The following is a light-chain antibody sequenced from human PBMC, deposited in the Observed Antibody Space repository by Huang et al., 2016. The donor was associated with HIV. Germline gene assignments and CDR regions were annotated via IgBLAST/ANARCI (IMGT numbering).Light chain of an antibody. J-gene: IGKJ4*01. CDR3: QQRSNWL. V-gene: IGKV3-11*01. CDR1: QSVSSY. CDR2: DAS. Sequence: EIVLTQSPATLSLSPGERATLSCRASQSVSSYLAWYQQKLGQAPRLLIYDASNRATGIPARFSGSGSGTYFTLTISSLEPEDFAVYYCQQRSNWLFGGGTKVEIK.